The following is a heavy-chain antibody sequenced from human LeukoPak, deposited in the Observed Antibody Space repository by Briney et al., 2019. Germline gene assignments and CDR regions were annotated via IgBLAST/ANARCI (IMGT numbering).Heavy chain of an antibody. CDR1: GGSISSANFY. J-gene: IGHJ4*02. CDR3: ARGRLLATFDY. V-gene: IGHV4-61*02. D-gene: IGHD2-15*01. Sequence: QVQLQESGPGLVKPSQTLSLTCTVSGGSISSANFYWSWIRQPAGKGLEWIGRVYSSGSSNYNPSLNSRATIAVDTSKNQVSLKLTSVTAADTAVYYCARGRLLATFDYWGQGTLVTVSS. CDR2: VYSSGSS.